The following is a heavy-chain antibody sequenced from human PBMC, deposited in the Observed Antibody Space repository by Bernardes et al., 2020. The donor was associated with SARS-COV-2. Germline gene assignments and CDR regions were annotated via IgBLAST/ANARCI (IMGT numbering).Heavy chain of an antibody. J-gene: IGHJ6*02. Sequence: SLLLSFSASGFTFSSYGMHWVRQAPGKGLEWVAVIWYDGSNKYYADSVKGRFTISRDNSKNTLYLQMNSLRAEDTAVYYCATHLPSYGMDVWGQGTTVTVSS. CDR3: ATHLPSYGMDV. CDR2: IWYDGSNK. V-gene: IGHV3-33*01. CDR1: GFTFSSYG.